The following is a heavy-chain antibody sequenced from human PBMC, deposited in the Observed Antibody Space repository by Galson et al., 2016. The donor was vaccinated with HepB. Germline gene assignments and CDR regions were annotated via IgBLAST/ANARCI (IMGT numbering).Heavy chain of an antibody. J-gene: IGHJ5*02. V-gene: IGHV4-4*02. Sequence: SETLSLTCAVSGDSISSSNWWTWVRQPPGKRPEWIGEIYHSGSTFYNPSLGSRVTISVDTSSNQFSLNLTSVTAADTAVYYCVRVKGGCSSHSCVFDPWGQGTLVTVSS. CDR3: VRVKGGCSSHSCVFDP. CDR1: GDSISSSNW. D-gene: IGHD2-2*01. CDR2: IYHSGST.